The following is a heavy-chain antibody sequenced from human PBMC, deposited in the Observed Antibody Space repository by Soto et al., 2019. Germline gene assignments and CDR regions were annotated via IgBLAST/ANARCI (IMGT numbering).Heavy chain of an antibody. J-gene: IGHJ6*03. CDR1: GFTFDDYA. D-gene: IGHD3-10*01. Sequence: EVQLVESGGGLVQPGRSLRLSCAASGFTFDDYAMHWVRQAPGKGLEWVSGISWNSGSIGYADSVKGRFTISRDNAKNSLYLQMNSLRAEDTALYYCAKGPFGELLYCYMDVWGKGTTVTVSS. V-gene: IGHV3-9*01. CDR2: ISWNSGSI. CDR3: AKGPFGELLYCYMDV.